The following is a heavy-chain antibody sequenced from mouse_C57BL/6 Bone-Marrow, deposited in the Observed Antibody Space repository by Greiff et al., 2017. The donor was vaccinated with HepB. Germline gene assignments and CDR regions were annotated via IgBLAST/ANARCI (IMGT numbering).Heavy chain of an antibody. CDR2: IYPGDGDT. Sequence: VQLQQSGPELVKPGASVKISCKASGYAFSSSWMNWVKQRPGKGLEWIGRIYPGDGDTNYNGTFKGKATLTADKSSSTAYMQLSSLTSEDSAVYFCAIPYSYAMDYWGQGTSVTVSS. CDR3: AIPYSYAMDY. V-gene: IGHV1-82*01. CDR1: GYAFSSSW. J-gene: IGHJ4*01. D-gene: IGHD1-1*01.